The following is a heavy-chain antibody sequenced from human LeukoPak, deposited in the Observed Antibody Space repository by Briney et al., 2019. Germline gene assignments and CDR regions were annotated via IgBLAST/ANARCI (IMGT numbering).Heavy chain of an antibody. CDR3: ATTPKYYYGSGFDY. V-gene: IGHV1-24*01. D-gene: IGHD3-10*01. Sequence: ASVKVSCKVSGYTLTELSMHWVRQAPGKGLEWMGGFDPGDGETIYAQKFQGRVTMTEDTSTDTAYMELSSLRSEDTAVYYCATTPKYYYGSGFDYWGQGTLVTVSS. CDR2: FDPGDGET. J-gene: IGHJ4*02. CDR1: GYTLTELS.